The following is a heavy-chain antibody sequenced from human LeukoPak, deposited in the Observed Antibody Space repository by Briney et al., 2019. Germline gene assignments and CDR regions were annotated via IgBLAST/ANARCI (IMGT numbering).Heavy chain of an antibody. D-gene: IGHD3-22*01. V-gene: IGHV3-23*01. Sequence: QPGGSLRPSCAASGFTFSSYAMSWVRQAPGKGLEWVSAISGSGGSTYYADSVKGRFTISRDNSKNTLYLQMNSLRAEDTAVYYCAKDWRYYDSSGYSNFDYWGQGTLVTVSS. J-gene: IGHJ4*02. CDR3: AKDWRYYDSSGYSNFDY. CDR2: ISGSGGST. CDR1: GFTFSSYA.